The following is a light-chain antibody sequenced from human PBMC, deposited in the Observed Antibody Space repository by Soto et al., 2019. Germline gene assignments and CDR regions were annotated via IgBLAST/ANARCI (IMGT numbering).Light chain of an antibody. CDR3: QQYNNWPRT. J-gene: IGKJ1*01. CDR2: GAS. Sequence: EIVMTQSPATLSVSPGERATLSCRASQSVSNNLAWYQQKPGQAPRLLIYGASTRATGIPATFSGSGSGTELTLTISSLQSADFALYYCQQYNNWPRTFGQGTKVEIK. CDR1: QSVSNN. V-gene: IGKV3-15*01.